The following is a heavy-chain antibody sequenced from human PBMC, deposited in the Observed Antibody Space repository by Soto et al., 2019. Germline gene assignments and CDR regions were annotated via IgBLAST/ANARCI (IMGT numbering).Heavy chain of an antibody. V-gene: IGHV3-64D*06. CDR2: ISNDGETT. CDR1: GFIFSSYA. CDR3: VKAGYHVYHSASDI. D-gene: IGHD1-26*01. J-gene: IGHJ3*02. Sequence: VGSLRVSCSASGFIFSSYAMHWVRQAPGKGLEYLSVISNDGETTYYADSVKGRFTISRDNSKNTLYLQMSGLRVEDTAVYYCVKAGYHVYHSASDIWGQGTMVTVSS.